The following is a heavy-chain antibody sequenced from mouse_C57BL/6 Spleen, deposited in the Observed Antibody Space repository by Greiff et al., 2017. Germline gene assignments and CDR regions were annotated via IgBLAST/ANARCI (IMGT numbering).Heavy chain of an antibody. V-gene: IGHV1-50*01. CDR2: IDPADSYT. CDR3: ARWYDDGPGAYFDY. J-gene: IGHJ2*01. Sequence: QVQLQQPGAELVKPGASVKLSCKASGYTFTSYWMQWVKQRPGQGLEWIGEIDPADSYTNYNQKFKGKATLTVDTSSSTAYMQLSSLTSEDSAVYYCARWYDDGPGAYFDYWGQGTTLTVSS. D-gene: IGHD2-3*01. CDR1: GYTFTSYW.